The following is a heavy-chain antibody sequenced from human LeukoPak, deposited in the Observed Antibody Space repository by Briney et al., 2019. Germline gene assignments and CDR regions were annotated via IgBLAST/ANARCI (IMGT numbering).Heavy chain of an antibody. CDR2: IKQDGSEK. Sequence: GGSLRLSCAASGFTFSSYWMSWVRQAPGKGLEWVANIKQDGSEKYYVDSVKGRFTISRDNAKNSLYLQMNSLRAEDTAVYYCARDWYSSSWYYYYGMDVWGQGTTVTVSS. J-gene: IGHJ6*02. D-gene: IGHD6-13*01. V-gene: IGHV3-7*01. CDR1: GFTFSSYW. CDR3: ARDWYSSSWYYYYGMDV.